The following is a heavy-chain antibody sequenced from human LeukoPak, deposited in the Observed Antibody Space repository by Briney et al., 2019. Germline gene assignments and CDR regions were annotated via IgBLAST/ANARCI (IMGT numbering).Heavy chain of an antibody. CDR3: AKGRTAVAGTLDY. Sequence: SGGSLRLSCAASGFTFSSYGMHWVRQAPGKGLEWVAVIWYDGSNKYYADSVKGRFTISRDNSKNTLYLQMNSLRAEDTAVYYCAKGRTAVAGTLDYWGQGTLVTVSS. J-gene: IGHJ4*02. D-gene: IGHD6-19*01. V-gene: IGHV3-33*06. CDR1: GFTFSSYG. CDR2: IWYDGSNK.